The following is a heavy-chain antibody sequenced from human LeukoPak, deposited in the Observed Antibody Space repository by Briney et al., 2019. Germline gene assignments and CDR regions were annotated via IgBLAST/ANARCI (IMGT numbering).Heavy chain of an antibody. CDR3: ARGHYYDSSGYYSYYFDY. V-gene: IGHV1-69*05. J-gene: IGHJ4*02. D-gene: IGHD3-22*01. CDR2: IIPIFGTA. CDR1: GGTSSSYA. Sequence: SVKVSCKASGGTSSSYAISWVRQAPGQGLEWMGGIIPIFGTANYAQKFQGRVTITTDESTSTAYMELSSLRSEDTAVYYCARGHYYDSSGYYSYYFDYWGQGTLVTVSS.